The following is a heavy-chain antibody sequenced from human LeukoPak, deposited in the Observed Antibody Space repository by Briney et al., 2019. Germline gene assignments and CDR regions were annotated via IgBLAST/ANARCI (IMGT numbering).Heavy chain of an antibody. V-gene: IGHV3-21*01. Sequence: PGGSLRLSCAASGFTFSSYSMNWVRQAPGKGLEWVSSISSSSSYIYYADSVKGRFTISRDNAKNSLYLQMNRLRAEDTAVYYCARDGSSWDFDYWGQGTLVTVSS. CDR1: GFTFSSYS. J-gene: IGHJ4*02. CDR2: ISSSSSYI. CDR3: ARDGSSWDFDY. D-gene: IGHD6-13*01.